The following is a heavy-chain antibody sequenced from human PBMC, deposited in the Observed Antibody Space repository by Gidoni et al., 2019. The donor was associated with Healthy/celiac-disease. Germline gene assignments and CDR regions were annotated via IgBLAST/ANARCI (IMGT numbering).Heavy chain of an antibody. CDR1: GFTFSSYG. CDR2: ISYDGSNK. Sequence: QVQLVESGGGVVQPGRSLRLSCAASGFTFSSYGMHWVRQAPGKGLEWVAVISYDGSNKYYADSVKGRFTISRDNSKNTLYLQMNSLRAEDTAVYYCAKDVYRLVLNVGAPIDYWGQGTLVTVSS. D-gene: IGHD6-13*01. J-gene: IGHJ4*02. CDR3: AKDVYRLVLNVGAPIDY. V-gene: IGHV3-30*18.